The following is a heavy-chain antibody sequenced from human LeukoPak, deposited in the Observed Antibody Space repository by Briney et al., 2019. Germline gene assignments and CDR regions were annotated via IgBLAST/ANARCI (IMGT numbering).Heavy chain of an antibody. V-gene: IGHV4-59*01. D-gene: IGHD3-3*01. CDR1: GGSISSYY. CDR2: IYYSGST. J-gene: IGHJ4*02. Sequence: SETLSLTCTVSGGSISSYYWSWIRQPPGKGLEWIGYIYYSGSTNYNPSLKSRVTISVDTSKNQFSLKLSSVTAADTAVYYCARGQITIFGVVRVFDYWGQGTLVTVSS. CDR3: ARGQITIFGVVRVFDY.